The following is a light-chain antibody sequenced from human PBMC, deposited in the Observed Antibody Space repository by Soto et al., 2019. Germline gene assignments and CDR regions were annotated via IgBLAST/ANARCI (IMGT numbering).Light chain of an antibody. Sequence: VLAQPPPVSGAPGQKGTLSCPGSSSNIGAGYDVHWYQQLPGTAPKLLIYGNSNRPSGVPDRFSGSKSGTSASLAITGLQAEDEADYYCQSYDSSLSGYVFGTGTKVTVL. J-gene: IGLJ1*01. V-gene: IGLV1-40*01. CDR2: GNS. CDR1: SSNIGAGYD. CDR3: QSYDSSLSGYV.